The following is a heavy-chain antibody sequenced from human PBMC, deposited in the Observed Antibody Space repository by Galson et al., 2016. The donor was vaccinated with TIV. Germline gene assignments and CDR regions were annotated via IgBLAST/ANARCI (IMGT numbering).Heavy chain of an antibody. CDR2: ISGSGGIT. CDR3: AKRRNRGGASFEN. V-gene: IGHV3-23*01. J-gene: IGHJ3*02. CDR1: GFTFSNYA. D-gene: IGHD4-23*01. Sequence: SLRLSCAASGFTFSNYAMHWVRQAPGKGLEWVSGISGSGGITYFADSVKGRFTISRDNSMNTLYLQLNSLRAEDTAVYYCAKRRNRGGASFENWGQGTMVTVSS.